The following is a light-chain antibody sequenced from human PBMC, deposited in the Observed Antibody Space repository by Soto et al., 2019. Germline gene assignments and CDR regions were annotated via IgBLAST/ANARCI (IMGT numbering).Light chain of an antibody. CDR3: QQYNNWPPYT. CDR2: GAS. V-gene: IGKV3-15*01. CDR1: QSVSSN. Sequence: EIVMTQSPATLSLSPGDRATLSCRTSQSVSSNLAWYQQKPGQAPRLLIYGASTRATGVPARFSGSGSETEFTLTISSLQSEDFAVYYCQQYNNWPPYTFGRGTKVEIK. J-gene: IGKJ2*01.